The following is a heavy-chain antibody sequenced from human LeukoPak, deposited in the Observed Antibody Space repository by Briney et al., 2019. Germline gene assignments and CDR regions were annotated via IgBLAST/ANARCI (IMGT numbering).Heavy chain of an antibody. Sequence: SGPTLVKPTQTLTLTCTFSGFSLTTTGVGVGWIRQPPGKALEGLALIYWDDEKRYRPSLRTRLTITKDTSKSQVVLTMTSMDPVDTATYYCAHLYFYNSGGFFRAFDHWGQGTLVTVSS. D-gene: IGHD3-22*01. CDR1: GFSLTTTGVG. CDR3: AHLYFYNSGGFFRAFDH. CDR2: IYWDDEK. V-gene: IGHV2-5*02. J-gene: IGHJ4*02.